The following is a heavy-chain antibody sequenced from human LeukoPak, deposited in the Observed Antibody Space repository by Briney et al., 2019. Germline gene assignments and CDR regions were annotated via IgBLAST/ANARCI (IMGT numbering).Heavy chain of an antibody. CDR2: IKPDGSVK. CDR1: GFTYISNW. J-gene: IGHJ4*02. Sequence: GGSLRLSYAASGFTYISNWMSWVRQVPGKGLECVANIKPDGSVKQYAQSVKGRFTISRDNTRDSLGLQMSSLSAEDTAVYYCASGSDCDFWGQGTLVTVSS. V-gene: IGHV3-7*01. CDR3: ASGSDCDF.